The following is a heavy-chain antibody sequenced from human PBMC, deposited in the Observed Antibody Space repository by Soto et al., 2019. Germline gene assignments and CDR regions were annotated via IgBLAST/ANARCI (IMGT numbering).Heavy chain of an antibody. J-gene: IGHJ6*03. D-gene: IGHD2-2*01. CDR3: AKNHQLLSDYYYYMDV. Sequence: GGSLRLSCAASGFTFSSYAMSWVRQAPGKGLEWVSAISGSGGSTYYADSVKGRLTISRDNSKNTLYLQMNSLRAEDTAVYYCAKNHQLLSDYYYYMDVWGKGTTVTVSS. V-gene: IGHV3-23*01. CDR2: ISGSGGST. CDR1: GFTFSSYA.